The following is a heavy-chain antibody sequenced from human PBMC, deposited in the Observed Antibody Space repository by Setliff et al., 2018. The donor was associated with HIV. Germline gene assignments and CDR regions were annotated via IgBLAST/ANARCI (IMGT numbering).Heavy chain of an antibody. CDR1: GFTFSSYA. CDR3: AKAHSSGWYYDY. CDR2: ISGSGGST. V-gene: IGHV3-23*01. Sequence: GGSLRLSCAASGFTFSSYAMSWVRQAPGKGLERVSAISGSGGSTYYADSVKGRFTISRDNSKNTLYLQMNSLRAEDTAVYYCAKAHSSGWYYDYWGQGTLVTVSS. D-gene: IGHD6-19*01. J-gene: IGHJ4*02.